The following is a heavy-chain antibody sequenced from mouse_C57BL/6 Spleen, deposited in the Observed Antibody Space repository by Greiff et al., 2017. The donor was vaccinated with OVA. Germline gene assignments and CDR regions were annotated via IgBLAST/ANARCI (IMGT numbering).Heavy chain of an antibody. J-gene: IGHJ3*01. CDR2: ISSGSSTI. CDR3: ASSLYYYGSGGFAY. V-gene: IGHV5-17*01. CDR1: GFTFSDYG. Sequence: EVKLMESGGGLVKPGGSLKLSCAASGFTFSDYGMHWVRQAPEKGLEWVAYISSGSSTIYYADTVKGRFTISRDNAKNTLFLQMTSLRSEDTAMYYCASSLYYYGSGGFAYWGQGTLVTVSA. D-gene: IGHD1-1*01.